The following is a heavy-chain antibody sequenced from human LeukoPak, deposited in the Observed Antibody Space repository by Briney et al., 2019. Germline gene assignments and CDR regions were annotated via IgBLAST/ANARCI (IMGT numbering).Heavy chain of an antibody. CDR3: ARDFTILDGMDV. Sequence: SETLSLTCTVSGGSISSYYWSWIRQPPGKGLEWIGYIYYSGSTNYNPSLKSRVTISVDTSKNQFSLQLNSVTPEDTAVYYCARDFTILDGMDVWGQGTTVTVSS. CDR2: IYYSGST. J-gene: IGHJ6*02. D-gene: IGHD3-3*01. V-gene: IGHV4-59*12. CDR1: GGSISSYY.